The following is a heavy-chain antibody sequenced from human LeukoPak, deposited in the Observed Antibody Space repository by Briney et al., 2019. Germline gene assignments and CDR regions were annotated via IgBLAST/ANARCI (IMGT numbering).Heavy chain of an antibody. J-gene: IGHJ4*02. D-gene: IGHD3-22*01. Sequence: GGSLRLSCAASGFTFSSYAMHWVRHAPGKWLEWVAFISYDGSNKYYADSVKGRFTISRHNSNNTLYLQMNSLRAEDTAVYYCARDAYDSSGSYGYSGQGTPVTVSP. CDR3: ARDAYDSSGSYGY. CDR2: ISYDGSNK. V-gene: IGHV3-30-3*01. CDR1: GFTFSSYA.